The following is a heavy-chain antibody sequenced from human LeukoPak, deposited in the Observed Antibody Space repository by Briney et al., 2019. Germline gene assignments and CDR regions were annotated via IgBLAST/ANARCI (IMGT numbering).Heavy chain of an antibody. J-gene: IGHJ4*02. CDR2: IYYSGST. V-gene: IGHV4-31*03. CDR3: ARYCSSISCYGGFDY. D-gene: IGHD2-2*01. Sequence: KPSETLSLTCTVSGGSISSGGYYWSWIRQHPGKGLEWIGYIYYSGSTYYNPSLKSRVTISVDTSKNQFSLKLSSVTAADTAVYYCARYCSSISCYGGFDYWGQGTLVTVSS. CDR1: GGSISSGGYY.